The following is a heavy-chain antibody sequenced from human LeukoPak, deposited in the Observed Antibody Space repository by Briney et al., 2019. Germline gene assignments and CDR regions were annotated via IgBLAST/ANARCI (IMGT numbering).Heavy chain of an antibody. J-gene: IGHJ3*02. CDR3: ARDNYNILTGYVRYAFDI. Sequence: ASVKVSCKASGYTFTNYSINWVRQAPGQGLEWMGWISAYSGSTNFAQNLQGRVTMTTDTSTSTAYMELRSLRSDDTAVYYCARDNYNILTGYVRYAFDIWGQGTMVTVSS. CDR1: GYTFTNYS. CDR2: ISAYSGST. V-gene: IGHV1-18*01. D-gene: IGHD3-9*01.